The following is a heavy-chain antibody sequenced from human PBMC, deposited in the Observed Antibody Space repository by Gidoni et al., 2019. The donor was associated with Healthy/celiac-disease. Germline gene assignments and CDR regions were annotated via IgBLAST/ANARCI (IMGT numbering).Heavy chain of an antibody. CDR2: ISGSGGST. D-gene: IGHD3-3*01. Sequence: EVQLVESGGGLVQHGGSLRLTCAASGFTFSSYAMSWVRQAPGKGLEWVSAISGSGGSTYYADSVKGRFTISRDNSKNTLYLQMNSLRAEDTAVYYCAKSGGLGTIRGWFDPWGQGTLVTVSS. CDR3: AKSGGLGTIRGWFDP. CDR1: GFTFSSYA. V-gene: IGHV3-23*04. J-gene: IGHJ5*02.